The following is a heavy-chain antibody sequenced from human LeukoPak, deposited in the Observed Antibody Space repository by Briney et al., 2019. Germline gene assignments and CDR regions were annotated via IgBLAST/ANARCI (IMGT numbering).Heavy chain of an antibody. D-gene: IGHD3-16*02. CDR1: GFTFSSCQ. CDR2: ISSSGSTI. Sequence: PGGSLRLSCAASGFTFSSCQMNWVRQAPGKGLEWVSYISSSGSTIYYADSVKGRFTISRDNAKNSLYLQMNSLRAEDTAVYYCARERYYDYVWGSYRPTPFFDYWGQGTLVTVSS. V-gene: IGHV3-48*03. CDR3: ARERYYDYVWGSYRPTPFFDY. J-gene: IGHJ4*02.